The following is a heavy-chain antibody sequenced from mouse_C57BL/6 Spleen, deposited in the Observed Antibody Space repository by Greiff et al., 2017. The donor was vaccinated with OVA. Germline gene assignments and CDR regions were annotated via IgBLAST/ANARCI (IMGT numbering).Heavy chain of an antibody. J-gene: IGHJ2*01. CDR2: INPNTGGT. V-gene: IGHV1-42*01. CDR3: AIMTTALYYFDY. Sequence: EVKLQESGPELVKPGASVKISCKASGYSFTGYYMHWVKQSPEKSLEWIGEINPNTGGTTYNQKFKAKATLTVDKSSSTAYMQLKSLTSEDSAVYYCAIMTTALYYFDYWGQGTTLTVSS. CDR1: GYSFTGYY. D-gene: IGHD1-1*01.